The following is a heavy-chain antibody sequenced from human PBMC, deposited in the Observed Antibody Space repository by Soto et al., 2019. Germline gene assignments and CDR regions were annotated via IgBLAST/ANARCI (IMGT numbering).Heavy chain of an antibody. CDR1: GFTVSSNY. J-gene: IGHJ4*02. V-gene: IGHV3-53*01. CDR3: ARDGVIAARPYYFDY. D-gene: IGHD6-6*01. Sequence: GGSLRLSCAASGFTVSSNYMSWVRQAPGKGLEWVSVIYSGGSTYYADSVKGRFTISRDNSKNTLYLQMNSLRAEDTAVYYGARDGVIAARPYYFDYWGQGTLVTVSS. CDR2: IYSGGST.